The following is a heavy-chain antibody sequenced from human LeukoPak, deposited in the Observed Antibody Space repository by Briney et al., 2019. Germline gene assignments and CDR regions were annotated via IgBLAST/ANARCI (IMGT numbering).Heavy chain of an antibody. Sequence: SETLSLTCAVYGGSFSGYYWRWIRQPPGKGLEWIGEINHSGSTYYNPSLKSRVTISVDTSKNQFSLKLSSVTAADTAVYYCAREKGYMVRGKLGYWGQGTLVTVSS. D-gene: IGHD3-10*01. CDR3: AREKGYMVRGKLGY. J-gene: IGHJ4*02. CDR1: GGSFSGYY. V-gene: IGHV4-34*01. CDR2: INHSGST.